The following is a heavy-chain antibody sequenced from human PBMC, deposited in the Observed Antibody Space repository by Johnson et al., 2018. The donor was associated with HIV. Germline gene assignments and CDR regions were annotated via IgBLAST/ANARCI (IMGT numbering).Heavy chain of an antibody. CDR1: RFTFDDYA. V-gene: IGHV3-9*01. Sequence: VQLVESGGGLVQPGRSLIISCAASRFTFDDYAMHWVRQAPGKGLEWVSGISWNSGSIGYADSVKGRFTISRDNAKNSLYLQMNSLRAEDTALYYCAKEAGNSIWIPLYDAFDIWGQGTMVTVSS. CDR2: ISWNSGSI. CDR3: AKEAGNSIWIPLYDAFDI. J-gene: IGHJ3*02. D-gene: IGHD6-13*01.